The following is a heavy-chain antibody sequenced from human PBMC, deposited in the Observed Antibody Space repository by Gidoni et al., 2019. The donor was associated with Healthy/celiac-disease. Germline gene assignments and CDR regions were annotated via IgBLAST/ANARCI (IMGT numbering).Heavy chain of an antibody. D-gene: IGHD6-13*01. Sequence: QVQLVQSGAEVKKPGSSVKVSCTASGGTFSRYTIRWVRPAPGQGLEWMGRIIPILGRANYAQKFQGRGTITADKSTSTAYMELSSLRSEDTAVYYCARADRIAAAGTGAEHWGQGTLVTVSS. J-gene: IGHJ1*01. CDR3: ARADRIAAAGTGAEH. CDR2: IIPILGRA. CDR1: GGTFSRYT. V-gene: IGHV1-69*08.